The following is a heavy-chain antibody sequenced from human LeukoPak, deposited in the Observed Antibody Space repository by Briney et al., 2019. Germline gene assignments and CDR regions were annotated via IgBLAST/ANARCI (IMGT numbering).Heavy chain of an antibody. D-gene: IGHD3-10*01. J-gene: IGHJ5*02. V-gene: IGHV3-7*01. CDR3: AREPRGVSYYA. Sequence: GALRLSCAASGFTFSDFWMSWVRQAPGKGLEWVANIKNDGGEKYYVDSVKGRFTISRDNGENSLYLHMDSLRVEDTAVYYCAREPRGVSYYAWGQGTLVTVSS. CDR1: GFTFSDFW. CDR2: IKNDGGEK.